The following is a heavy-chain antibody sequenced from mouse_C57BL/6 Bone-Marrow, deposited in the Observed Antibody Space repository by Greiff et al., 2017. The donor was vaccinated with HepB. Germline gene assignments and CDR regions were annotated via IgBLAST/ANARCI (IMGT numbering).Heavy chain of an antibody. D-gene: IGHD2-4*01. CDR3: ARGGIYYDFWFAY. V-gene: IGHV1-69*01. CDR1: GYTFTSYW. J-gene: IGHJ3*01. Sequence: QVQLQQPGAELVMPGASVKLSCKASGYTFTSYWMHWVKQRPGQGLEWIGEIDPSDSYTNYNQKFKGKSTLTVDKSSSTAYMQRSSLTSEDSAVYYCARGGIYYDFWFAYWGQGTLVTVSA. CDR2: IDPSDSYT.